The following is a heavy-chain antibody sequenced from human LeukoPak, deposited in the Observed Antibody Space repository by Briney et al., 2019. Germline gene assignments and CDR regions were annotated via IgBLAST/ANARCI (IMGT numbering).Heavy chain of an antibody. CDR1: GGSISSYY. J-gene: IGHJ5*02. CDR2: IYYSGST. CDR3: AAAPGNNWFDP. Sequence: SETLSLTCTVSGGSISSYYWSWIRQPPGKGLEWIGYIYYSGSTNYNPSLKSRVTISVDTSKNQFSLKLSSVTAADTAVYYCAAAPGNNWFDPWGQGTLVTVSS. D-gene: IGHD6-6*01. V-gene: IGHV4-59*01.